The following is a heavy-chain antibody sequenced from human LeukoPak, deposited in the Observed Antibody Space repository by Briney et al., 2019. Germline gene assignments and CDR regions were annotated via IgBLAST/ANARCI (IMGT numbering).Heavy chain of an antibody. CDR3: ARGQARRVATRDYYMDV. V-gene: IGHV4-34*01. J-gene: IGHJ6*03. CDR1: GGSFSGYY. CDR2: INHSGST. D-gene: IGHD5-12*01. Sequence: SETLSLTCAVYGGSFSGYYWSWIRQPPGTGLEWIGEINHSGSTNYNPSLNSRVTISVDTSKNQFSLKLSSVTAADTAVYYCARGQARRVATRDYYMDVWGKGTTVTVSS.